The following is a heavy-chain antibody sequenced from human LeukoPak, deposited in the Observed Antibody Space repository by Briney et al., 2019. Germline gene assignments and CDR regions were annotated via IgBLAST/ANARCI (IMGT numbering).Heavy chain of an antibody. CDR1: GYSISSGYY. Sequence: PSETLSLTCTVSGYSISSGYYWGWIRQPPGKGLEWIGSIYHSGSTYYNPSLKSRVTISVDTSKNQFSLKLSSVTAADTAVYYCARSIVGATALCFDYWGQGTLVTVSS. CDR2: IYHSGST. J-gene: IGHJ4*02. D-gene: IGHD1-26*01. CDR3: ARSIVGATALCFDY. V-gene: IGHV4-38-2*02.